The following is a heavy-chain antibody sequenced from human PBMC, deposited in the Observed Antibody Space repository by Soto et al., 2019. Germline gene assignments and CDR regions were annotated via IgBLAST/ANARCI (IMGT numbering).Heavy chain of an antibody. CDR3: TKDTFGDYGES. Sequence: EVQLEESGGGFVQPGRSLRLSCTASGFTFSDYSISWFRQAPGKGLEWVGFIRSKPFGGTIDYAASVKGRFTISRDDSNSIAYLQMDSLKVVDTAVYYCTKDTFGDYGESWGQGTLVTVSS. CDR1: GFTFSDYS. D-gene: IGHD4-17*01. CDR2: IRSKPFGGTI. J-gene: IGHJ5*02. V-gene: IGHV3-49*03.